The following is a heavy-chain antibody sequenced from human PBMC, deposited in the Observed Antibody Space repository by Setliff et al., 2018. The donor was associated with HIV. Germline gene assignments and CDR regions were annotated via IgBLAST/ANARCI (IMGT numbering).Heavy chain of an antibody. CDR1: GFTFSNYE. CDR3: VKVRDSSGYSPFDY. J-gene: IGHJ4*02. CDR2: ISSSGTTI. V-gene: IGHV3-48*03. D-gene: IGHD3-22*01. Sequence: PGGSLRLSCAASGFTFSNYEMNWVRQAPGKGLEWVSYISSSGTTIYYADSVKGRSTISRDNAKNSLYLQMSSLRAEDTAVYYCVKVRDSSGYSPFDYWGQGTLVTVSS.